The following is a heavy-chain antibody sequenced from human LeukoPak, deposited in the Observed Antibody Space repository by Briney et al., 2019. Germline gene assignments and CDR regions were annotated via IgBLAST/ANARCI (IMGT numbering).Heavy chain of an antibody. Sequence: GPEWVANVNRDGSETYYLDSVKGRFTISKDNAKNSLYLQMNSLKAEDTALYHCARNNGMDVWGQGTTVIVSS. CDR3: ARNNGMDV. CDR2: VNRDGSET. J-gene: IGHJ6*02. V-gene: IGHV3-7*03.